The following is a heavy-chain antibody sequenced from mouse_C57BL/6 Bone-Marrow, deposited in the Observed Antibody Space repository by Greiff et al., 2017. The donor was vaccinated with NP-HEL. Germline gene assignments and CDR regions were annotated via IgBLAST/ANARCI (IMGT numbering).Heavy chain of an antibody. J-gene: IGHJ4*01. V-gene: IGHV5-4*03. CDR3: ASLYGNPFYYYAMDY. CDR1: GFTFSSYA. D-gene: IGHD2-1*01. Sequence: EVKVVESGGGLVKPGGSLKLSCAASGFTFSSYAMSWVRQTPEKRLEWVATISDGGSYTYYPDNVKGRFTISRDNAKNNLYLQMSHLKSEDTAMYYCASLYGNPFYYYAMDYWGQGTSVTVSS. CDR2: ISDGGSYT.